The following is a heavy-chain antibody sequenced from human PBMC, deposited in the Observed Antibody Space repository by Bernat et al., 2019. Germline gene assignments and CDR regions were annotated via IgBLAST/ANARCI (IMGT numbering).Heavy chain of an antibody. D-gene: IGHD6-19*01. CDR3: SRDAAVPGADY. V-gene: IGHV3-74*01. CDR1: GFTFSDYW. CDR2: IHGDERST. Sequence: QLVESGGGLVQPGGSLRLSCAASGFTFSDYWMHWVRQAPGQGLVWVARIHGDERSTSYADSVKGRFTISRDNTKNTVYLQMNSLRVEDTAVYYCSRDAAVPGADYWCHGSLVTVAA. J-gene: IGHJ4*01.